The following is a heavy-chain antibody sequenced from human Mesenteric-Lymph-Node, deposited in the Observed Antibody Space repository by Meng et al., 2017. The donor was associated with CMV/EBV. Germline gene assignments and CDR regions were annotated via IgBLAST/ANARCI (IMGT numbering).Heavy chain of an antibody. CDR1: GDSIGSGSYH. CDR2: IYYSGST. CDR3: ARVGTLGWLQLSLDY. Sequence: SETLSLTCTVSGDSIGSGSYHWSWIRQPPGKGLEWIGYIYYSGSTYYNPSLKSRVTISVDTSKNQFSLKLSSVTAADTAVYYCARVGTLGWLQLSLDYWGQGTLVTVSS. V-gene: IGHV4-61*01. J-gene: IGHJ4*02. D-gene: IGHD5-24*01.